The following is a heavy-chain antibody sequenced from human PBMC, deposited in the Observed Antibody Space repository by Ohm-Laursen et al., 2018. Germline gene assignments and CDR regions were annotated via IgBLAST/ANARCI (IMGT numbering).Heavy chain of an antibody. V-gene: IGHV4-4*07. CDR2: ISDRGRA. J-gene: IGHJ4*01. Sequence: TLSLTCNVSNAAMNSYTWNWIRQPAGRGLEWIGHISDRGRANYSPSLMSRLTMSIDTSTKQFSLKLTSVTAADTAMYYCVGTGLLNGYDYWGHGTLVTVS. CDR3: VGTGLLNGYDY. CDR1: NAAMNSYT. D-gene: IGHD3-9*01.